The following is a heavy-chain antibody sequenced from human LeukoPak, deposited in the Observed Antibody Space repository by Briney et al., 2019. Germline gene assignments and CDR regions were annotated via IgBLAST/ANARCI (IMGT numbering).Heavy chain of an antibody. CDR2: IYYSGST. CDR1: GGSISSYY. V-gene: IGHV4-39*07. D-gene: IGHD3-22*01. J-gene: IGHJ6*03. CDR3: TRAASSGPLFTYHMDV. Sequence: SETLSLTCTVSGGSISSYYWGWIRQPPGKGLEWIGSIYYSGSTYYNPSLKSRVTISVDTSKNQFSLKLSSVTAADTAVYYCTRAASSGPLFTYHMDVWGKGTTVTVSS.